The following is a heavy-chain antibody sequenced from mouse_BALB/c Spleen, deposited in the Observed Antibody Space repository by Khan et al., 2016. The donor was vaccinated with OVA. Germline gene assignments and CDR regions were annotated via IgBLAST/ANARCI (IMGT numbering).Heavy chain of an antibody. Sequence: EVELVESGGGLVKPGGSLKHSCEVSGFAFNSYDMSWVRQTPEKRLEWVATISSTGTYTYYPDSVKGRFTISRDTARNTLYLQMSSLRSEDTALYYCTRPSYYGNPWFTYWGQGTLVTVSA. J-gene: IGHJ3*01. D-gene: IGHD2-10*01. CDR2: ISSTGTYT. V-gene: IGHV5-9*02. CDR1: GFAFNSYD. CDR3: TRPSYYGNPWFTY.